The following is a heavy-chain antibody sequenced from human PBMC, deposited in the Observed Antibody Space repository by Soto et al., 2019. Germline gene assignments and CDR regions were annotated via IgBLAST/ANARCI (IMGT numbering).Heavy chain of an antibody. Sequence: QVQLVQSGAEVKKPGSSVKVSCKASGGTFSSYAISWVRQAPGQGLEWMGGIIPIFGTANYAQKFQGRVMITADESTSTAYMELSSLRSEDTAVYSCARDWGSTVGDYYGMDVWGQGTTVTVSS. V-gene: IGHV1-69*01. CDR2: IIPIFGTA. CDR1: GGTFSSYA. CDR3: ARDWGSTVGDYYGMDV. D-gene: IGHD1-26*01. J-gene: IGHJ6*02.